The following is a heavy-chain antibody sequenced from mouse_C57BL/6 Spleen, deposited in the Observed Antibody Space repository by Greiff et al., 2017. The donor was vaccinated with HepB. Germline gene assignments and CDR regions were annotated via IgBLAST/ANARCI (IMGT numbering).Heavy chain of an antibody. D-gene: IGHD2-3*01. V-gene: IGHV5-16*01. CDR3: ARAYDGYYVGYFDV. Sequence: VQLKESEGGLVQPGSSMKLSCTASGFTFSDYYMAWVRQVPEKGLEWVANINYDGSSTYYLDSLKSRFIISRDNAKNILYLQMSSLKSEDTATYYCARAYDGYYVGYFDVWGTGTTVTVSS. CDR2: INYDGSST. J-gene: IGHJ1*03. CDR1: GFTFSDYY.